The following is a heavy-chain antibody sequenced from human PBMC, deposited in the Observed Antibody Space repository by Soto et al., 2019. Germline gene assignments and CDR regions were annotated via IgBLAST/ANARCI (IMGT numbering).Heavy chain of an antibody. CDR1: GYTFNNYG. V-gene: IGHV1-18*01. CDR2: ISAYNGNT. J-gene: IGHJ5*02. Sequence: QVQLVQSGAEVKKPGASVKVSCKTSGYTFNNYGINWVRQAPGQGLEWVGWISAYNGNTNYAQKLQGRVTMTTDTSTSTASMVLRSLTSDDTAVYYCSRDWDEYKYGYVQHSWFDPWGQGTLVTVSS. CDR3: SRDWDEYKYGYVQHSWFDP. D-gene: IGHD5-18*01.